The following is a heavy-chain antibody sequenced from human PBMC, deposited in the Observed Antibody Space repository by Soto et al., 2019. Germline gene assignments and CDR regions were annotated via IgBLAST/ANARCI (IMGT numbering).Heavy chain of an antibody. CDR1: GYTFTSYG. Sequence: QVQLVQSGAEVKKPGASVKVSCKASGYTFTSYGISWVRQAPGQGLEWMGWISAYNGNTNYAQKLQGRVTMTTDTSTSTAYMELRSLRSDDTAVYYCARDRRDIVVVVAATRDGGIDYWGQGTLVTVSS. CDR2: ISAYNGNT. CDR3: ARDRRDIVVVVAATRDGGIDY. J-gene: IGHJ4*02. D-gene: IGHD2-15*01. V-gene: IGHV1-18*01.